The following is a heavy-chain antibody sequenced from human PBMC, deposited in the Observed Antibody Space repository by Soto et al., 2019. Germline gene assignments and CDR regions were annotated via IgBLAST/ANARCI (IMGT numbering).Heavy chain of an antibody. J-gene: IGHJ4*02. CDR2: FSAYKGHT. CDR3: AILDYGDLTQLDY. D-gene: IGHD4-17*01. Sequence: QVQLVQSGAEVKKPGASVKVSCKASGYTFSTYGIGWVRQAPGQGLEWMGFFSAYKGHTNYAQKFQGRVTMTTDTSTSTAYMELRSLRSDDTAVYYCAILDYGDLTQLDYWGQGTPVTVSS. V-gene: IGHV1-18*01. CDR1: GYTFSTYG.